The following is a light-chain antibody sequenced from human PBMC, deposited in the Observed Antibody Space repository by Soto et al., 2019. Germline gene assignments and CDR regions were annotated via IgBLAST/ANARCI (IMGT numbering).Light chain of an antibody. CDR1: QSISNY. CDR2: VAS. V-gene: IGKV1-39*01. Sequence: DLQMTQSPSSLSASVGDRVTITCRAGQSISNYLNWYQHKPGKAPNLLIYVASSLQSGVPSRFSGSGSGTDFTLTINSLQPEDFATYYCQQSYSTPRTFGQGTKVEIK. CDR3: QQSYSTPRT. J-gene: IGKJ1*01.